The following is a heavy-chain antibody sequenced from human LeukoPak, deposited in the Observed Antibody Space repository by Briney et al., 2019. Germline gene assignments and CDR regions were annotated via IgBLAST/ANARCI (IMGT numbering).Heavy chain of an antibody. CDR2: INTNTGNP. CDR1: GYTFTRSA. CDR3: ARDLCWFGELLFCYGMDV. Sequence: GASVKVSCKASGYTFTRSAMNWVRQAPGQGLEWMGWINTNTGNPTYAQGFTGRFVFSLDTSVSTAYLQISSLKAEDTAVYYCARDLCWFGELLFCYGMDVWGQGTTVTVSS. J-gene: IGHJ6*02. D-gene: IGHD3-10*01. V-gene: IGHV7-4-1*02.